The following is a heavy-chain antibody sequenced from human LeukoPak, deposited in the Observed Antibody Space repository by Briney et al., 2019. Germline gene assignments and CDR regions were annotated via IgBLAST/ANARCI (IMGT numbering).Heavy chain of an antibody. J-gene: IGHJ3*02. CDR1: GFTVSSNY. CDR3: ARSSVSIAARGGAFDI. Sequence: PGGSLRLSCAASGFTVSSNYMSWVRQAPGKGLEGGSVIYSGGSTYYADSVKGRFTISRDNSKNTLYLQMNSLRAEDTAVYYCARSSVSIAARGGAFDIWGQGTMVTVSS. V-gene: IGHV3-66*01. CDR2: IYSGGST. D-gene: IGHD6-6*01.